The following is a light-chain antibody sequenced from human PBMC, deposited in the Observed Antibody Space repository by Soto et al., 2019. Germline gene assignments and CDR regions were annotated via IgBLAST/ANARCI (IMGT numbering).Light chain of an antibody. V-gene: IGKV1-39*01. CDR1: QSISSY. Sequence: DIQMTQSPSSLSASVGDRVTITCRASQSISSYLNWYQQKPGKAPKLLIYAASSLQSGLPSRFSGSGSGTDFTLTISSLQPEDFVTYYCQQSYSTPYTFGQGTKQEIK. CDR3: QQSYSTPYT. CDR2: AAS. J-gene: IGKJ2*01.